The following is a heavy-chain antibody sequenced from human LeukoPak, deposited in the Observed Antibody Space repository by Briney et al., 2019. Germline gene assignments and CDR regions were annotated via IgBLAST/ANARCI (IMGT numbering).Heavy chain of an antibody. CDR3: ARDRPTYYYGSGSYYAFDI. CDR2: IYTSGST. V-gene: IGHV4-4*07. D-gene: IGHD3-10*01. Sequence: KPSETLSLTCIVSGDSISSSYWSWIRQPAGKGLEWIGRIYTSGSTNYNPSLKSRVTISVDTSKNQFSLKLSSVTAADTAVYYCARDRPTYYYGSGSYYAFDIWGQGTMVTVSS. CDR1: GDSISSSY. J-gene: IGHJ3*02.